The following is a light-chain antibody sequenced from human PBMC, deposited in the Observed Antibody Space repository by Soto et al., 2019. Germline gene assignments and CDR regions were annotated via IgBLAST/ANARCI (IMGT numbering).Light chain of an antibody. CDR1: QSVSSN. CDR3: QQRSNWPIA. J-gene: IGKJ5*01. CDR2: DAS. Sequence: EIVMTQSPATLSVSPGERATLSCRASQSVSSNLAWYQQKPGQVPRLLIYDASNRATGIPARFSGSGSGTDFTLTISSLEPEDFAVYYCQQRSNWPIAFGQGTRLEIK. V-gene: IGKV3-11*01.